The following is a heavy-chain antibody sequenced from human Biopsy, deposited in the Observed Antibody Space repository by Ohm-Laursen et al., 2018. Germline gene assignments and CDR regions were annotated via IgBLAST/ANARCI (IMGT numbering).Heavy chain of an antibody. CDR3: AAKLTGYFHH. CDR1: GGTFSNYG. D-gene: IGHD3-9*01. Sequence: SVKVSCKAPGGTFSNYGVNWVRQAPGQGLEWLGGNIPILGTGNYAQKFQDRVTVAADTSTSTATMELRSLRSDDPAVYYCAAKLTGYFHHWGQGILVIVSS. V-gene: IGHV1-69*06. CDR2: NIPILGTG. J-gene: IGHJ1*01.